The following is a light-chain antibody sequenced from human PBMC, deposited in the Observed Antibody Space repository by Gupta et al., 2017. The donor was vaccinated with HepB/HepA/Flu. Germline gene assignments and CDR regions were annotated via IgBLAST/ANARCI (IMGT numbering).Light chain of an antibody. J-gene: IGLJ3*02. V-gene: IGLV5-45*02. CDR3: MIWDSRAGV. CDR1: SGINVGSSN. CDR2: YKSDSDK. Sequence: QAVLIQPSSLSASPGASASLTCTSRSGINVGSSNIYWFQQKPGSPPLYLLRYKSDSDKKQGSGVSSRFSGSKDASANTGILLISGLQSEDEADYYCMIWDSRAGVLGGGTKLTVL.